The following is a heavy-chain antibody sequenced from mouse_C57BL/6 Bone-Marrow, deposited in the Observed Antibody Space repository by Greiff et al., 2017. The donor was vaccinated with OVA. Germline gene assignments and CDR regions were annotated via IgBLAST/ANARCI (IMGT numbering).Heavy chain of an antibody. Sequence: EVQLQQSGPELVKPGASVKISCKASGYTFTDYYMNWVKQSHGKSLEWIGDINPNNGGTSYNQKFKGKATLTVDKSSSTAYMELRSLTSEDSAVYYCARTWAWDYWGKGTTLTVSS. CDR1: GYTFTDYY. V-gene: IGHV1-26*01. CDR3: ARTWAWDY. J-gene: IGHJ2*01. CDR2: INPNNGGT.